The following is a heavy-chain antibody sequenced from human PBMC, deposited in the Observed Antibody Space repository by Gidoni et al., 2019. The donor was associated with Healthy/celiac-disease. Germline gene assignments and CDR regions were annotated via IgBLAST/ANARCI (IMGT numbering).Heavy chain of an antibody. J-gene: IGHJ6*02. CDR3: AREVMYYYDSSGYYYGGMDV. V-gene: IGHV3-30*01. CDR2: IAYDGSNK. CDR1: GVTFSSYA. D-gene: IGHD3-22*01. Sequence: QVQLVESGGGVVQPGRSLRLSCAASGVTFSSYALPWVRQAPGKGLEWVAVIAYDGSNKYYADSVKGRFTISRDNSKNTLYLQMNSLRAEDTAVYYCAREVMYYYDSSGYYYGGMDVWGQGTTVTVSS.